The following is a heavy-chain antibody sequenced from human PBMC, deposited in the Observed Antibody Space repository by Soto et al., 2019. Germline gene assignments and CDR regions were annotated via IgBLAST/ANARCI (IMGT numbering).Heavy chain of an antibody. CDR2: IGAAGDT. V-gene: IGHV3-13*01. J-gene: IGHJ4*02. Sequence: EVQLVESGGGLVQPGGSLRLSCAASGFTFSSYDMHWVRQVTGKGLEWVSAIGAAGDTYYPDSVKGRFTISRENAKNSLYLEMNSLRDEDTAVYYCASGGWGSSLYEGGSRIDYWGQGTLVTVSS. CDR1: GFTFSSYD. D-gene: IGHD6-13*01. CDR3: ASGGWGSSLYEGGSRIDY.